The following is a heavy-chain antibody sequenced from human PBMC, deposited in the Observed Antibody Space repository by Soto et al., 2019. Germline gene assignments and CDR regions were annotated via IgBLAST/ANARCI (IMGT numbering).Heavy chain of an antibody. D-gene: IGHD3-3*01. Sequence: SETLSLTCTVSGGSISSGDYYWSWIRQPPGKGLEWIGYIYYSGSTYYNTSLKNRVTISVDTSKKQISLQLSSVTAADTAVYYCARAWRGDFWSCYYSWFDPWGQGTLVTVSS. CDR2: IYYSGST. V-gene: IGHV4-30-4*01. CDR3: ARAWRGDFWSCYYSWFDP. CDR1: GGSISSGDYY. J-gene: IGHJ5*02.